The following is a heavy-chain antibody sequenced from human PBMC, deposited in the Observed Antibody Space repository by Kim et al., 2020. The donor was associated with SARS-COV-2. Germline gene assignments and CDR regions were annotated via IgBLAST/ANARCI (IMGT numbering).Heavy chain of an antibody. CDR3: AKDRLNNNYPRIDY. D-gene: IGHD4-4*01. V-gene: IGHV3-23*01. CDR1: GFTFSNYF. CDR2: ISDRGVTT. Sequence: GGSLRLSCVASGFTFSNYFMSWVRQAPGKGLEWVSGISDRGVTTYYADSAKGRFTITRDDSKNTLYLQMNSLRAEHTAVYYCAKDRLNNNYPRIDYWGQGTLVTVSS. J-gene: IGHJ4*02.